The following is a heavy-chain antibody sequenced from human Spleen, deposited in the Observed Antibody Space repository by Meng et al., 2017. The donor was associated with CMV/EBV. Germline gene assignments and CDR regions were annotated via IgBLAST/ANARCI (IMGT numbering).Heavy chain of an antibody. CDR2: VNPIFGTA. Sequence: SCKAYGGTLSGDTVSWVRQAPRQGLEWMGGVNPIFGTATYAQKFQGRVTIISDESTSTAYMNLRSLKSEDTAVYYCASRSQLLGFDLWGQGTLSPSPQ. CDR1: GGTLSGDT. J-gene: IGHJ4*02. CDR3: ASRSQLLGFDL. D-gene: IGHD2-21*01. V-gene: IGHV1-69*01.